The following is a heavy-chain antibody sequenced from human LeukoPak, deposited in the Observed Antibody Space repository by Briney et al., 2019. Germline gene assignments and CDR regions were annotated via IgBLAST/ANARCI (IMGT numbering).Heavy chain of an antibody. CDR2: IKSKTHGGTT. J-gene: IGHJ6*04. CDR1: GFTVNNAW. D-gene: IGHD1/OR15-1a*01. CDR3: AVTTPGRLAGMDV. V-gene: IGHV3-15*01. Sequence: PGGSLRLSCAASGFTVNNAWMSWVRQAPGKGLEWVGRIKSKTHGGTTDYAAPVKGRFTISRDDSKNTLYLQMNSLKTDDTAVYYCAVTTPGRLAGMDVWGKGTTVIVSS.